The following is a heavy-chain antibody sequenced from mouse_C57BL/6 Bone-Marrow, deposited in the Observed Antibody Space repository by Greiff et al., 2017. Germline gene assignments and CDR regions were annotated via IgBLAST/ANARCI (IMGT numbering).Heavy chain of an antibody. Sequence: QVQLQQPGAELVKPGASVKLSCKASGYTFTSYWMHWVKQRPGQGLEWIGMIHPNSGSTNYNEKFKSKATLTVDKSSSTAYMQLSSLTSEDSAVYYCASRRLRRGDYFDYWGQGTTLTVSS. CDR2: IHPNSGST. CDR3: ASRRLRRGDYFDY. CDR1: GYTFTSYW. D-gene: IGHD2-4*01. V-gene: IGHV1-64*01. J-gene: IGHJ2*01.